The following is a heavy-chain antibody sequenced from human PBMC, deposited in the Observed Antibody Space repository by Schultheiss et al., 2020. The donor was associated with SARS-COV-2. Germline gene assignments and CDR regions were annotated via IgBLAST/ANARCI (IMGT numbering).Heavy chain of an antibody. Sequence: GESLKISCVGSAFTFSDYYMTWIRQAPGKGLEWVSTISGSGGTTYYGDSVKGRFTISRDNSKNTLDLQMNSLRAEDTAVYFCTRPIGTVYYHYGMDVWGQGTTVTVSS. CDR2: ISGSGGTT. CDR1: AFTFSDYY. J-gene: IGHJ6*02. V-gene: IGHV3-23*01. CDR3: TRPIGTVYYHYGMDV. D-gene: IGHD3-10*01.